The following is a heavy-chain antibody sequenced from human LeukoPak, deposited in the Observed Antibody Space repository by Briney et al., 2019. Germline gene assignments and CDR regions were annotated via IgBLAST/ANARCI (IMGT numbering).Heavy chain of an antibody. J-gene: IGHJ4*02. CDR2: IYYSGST. Sequence: PSETLSLTCTVSGGSISSYYWSWIRQPPGKGLEWIGYIYYSGSTNYNPSLKSRVTISVDTSKNQFSLKLSSVTAADTAVYYCARRLVRGVIRYFDYWGQGTLVTVSS. CDR3: ARRLVRGVIRYFDY. V-gene: IGHV4-59*08. D-gene: IGHD3-10*01. CDR1: GGSISSYY.